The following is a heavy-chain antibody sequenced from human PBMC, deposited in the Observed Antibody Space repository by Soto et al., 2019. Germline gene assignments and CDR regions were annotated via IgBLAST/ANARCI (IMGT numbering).Heavy chain of an antibody. Sequence: SETLSLTCIVSGGSVDSGGYYWNWIRQYPGKGLEWLGYIYYRGSTYYTPSLKSRLTISLDTSKNQFSLRLTSVTAADTAVYYCARSDGRYWGQGTLVTVSS. J-gene: IGHJ4*02. CDR1: GGSVDSGGYY. CDR3: ARSDGRY. V-gene: IGHV4-31*03. CDR2: IYYRGST.